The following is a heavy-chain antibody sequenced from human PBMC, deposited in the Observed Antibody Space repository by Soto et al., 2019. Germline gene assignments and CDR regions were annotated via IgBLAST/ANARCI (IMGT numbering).Heavy chain of an antibody. CDR3: ARAPPHYYGSGNRNWFDP. D-gene: IGHD3-10*01. V-gene: IGHV4-30-4*01. CDR1: GASIHNGGYF. Sequence: SSETLSLTCSVSGASIHNGGYFWCWIRQSPEKGLEWIGHIHNSGSPYNNPSLRSRVTISADTSMNQFSLALTSVTAADTAVYYCARAPPHYYGSGNRNWFDPWGQGTLVTVSS. CDR2: IHNSGSP. J-gene: IGHJ5*02.